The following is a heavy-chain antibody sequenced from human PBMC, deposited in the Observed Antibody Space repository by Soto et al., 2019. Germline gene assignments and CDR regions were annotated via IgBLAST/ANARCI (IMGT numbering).Heavy chain of an antibody. D-gene: IGHD3-10*01. V-gene: IGHV3-72*01. CDR1: GFTFSDHY. Sequence: EVQLVESGGGWVRPGGSLRLSCAVSGFTFSDHYMDWVRQAPGKGLEWISRSRNKASSYTTEYAASVKGRFTISRDDSNNSLFLQMNSLRTEDTAVYYCTRFYGSGNYLDYWGQGTLVTVSS. J-gene: IGHJ4*02. CDR2: SRNKASSYTT. CDR3: TRFYGSGNYLDY.